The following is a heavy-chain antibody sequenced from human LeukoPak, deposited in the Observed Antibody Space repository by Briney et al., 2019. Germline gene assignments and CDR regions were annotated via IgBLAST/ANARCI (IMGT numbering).Heavy chain of an antibody. CDR2: IYYSGST. J-gene: IGHJ4*02. CDR1: GGSISSYY. V-gene: IGHV4-59*08. CDR3: ARRRAVPGFYYFDY. Sequence: ETLSLTCTASGGSISSYYWTWLRQPPGKGLEWIGYIYYSGSTNYNPSLKSRDTISVDTSRNQFSLKLSSLTAADTAVYYCARRRAVPGFYYFDYWGQGTLVTVSS. D-gene: IGHD6-19*01.